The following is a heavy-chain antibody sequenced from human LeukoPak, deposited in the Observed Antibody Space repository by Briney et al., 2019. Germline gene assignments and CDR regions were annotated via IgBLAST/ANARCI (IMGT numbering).Heavy chain of an antibody. V-gene: IGHV4-59*01. J-gene: IGHJ6*02. CDR3: ARDSYYGMDV. CDR2: ISHIGST. Sequence: PSETLSLTCTVSGGSMTSYYWTWIRQPPGKGLEWIGFISHIGSTNYNSSLRSRVTFSVDTSKSRFSLNLRSVTAADTAVYYCARDSYYGMDVWGQGTTVIVSS. CDR1: GGSMTSYY.